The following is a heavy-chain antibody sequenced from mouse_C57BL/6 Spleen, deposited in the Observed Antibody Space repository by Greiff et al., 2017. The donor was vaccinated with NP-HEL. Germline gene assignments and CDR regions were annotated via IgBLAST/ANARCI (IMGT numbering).Heavy chain of an antibody. Sequence: VQLKESVAELVRPGASVKLSCTASGFNIKNTYMHWVKQRPEQGLEWIGRIDPANGNTKYDPKFQGKATITADTSSNTAYLQLSSLTSEDTAIYYCAREGKDDYDGAWFAYWGQGTLVTVSA. CDR1: GFNIKNTY. CDR2: IDPANGNT. CDR3: AREGKDDYDGAWFAY. D-gene: IGHD2-4*01. J-gene: IGHJ3*01. V-gene: IGHV14-3*01.